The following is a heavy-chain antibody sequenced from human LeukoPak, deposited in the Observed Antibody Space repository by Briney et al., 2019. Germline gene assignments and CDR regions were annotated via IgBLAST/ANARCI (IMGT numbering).Heavy chain of an antibody. J-gene: IGHJ3*02. CDR1: GFTFSSYA. CDR2: ISVSAGET. Sequence: PGGSLRLSCAASGFTFSSYAMGWVRHAPGKGLYWVSSISVSAGETHYTESVKGRFTISRDNSKNTVYLQMSSLRPDDTAVYYCAKDRGSGSSPTWFDAFDIWGRGTMVTVSS. V-gene: IGHV3-23*01. CDR3: AKDRGSGSSPTWFDAFDI. D-gene: IGHD1-26*01.